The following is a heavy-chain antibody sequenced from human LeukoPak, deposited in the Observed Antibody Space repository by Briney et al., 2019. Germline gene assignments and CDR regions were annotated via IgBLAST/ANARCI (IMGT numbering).Heavy chain of an antibody. CDR2: ISYDGSNK. D-gene: IGHD6-19*01. Sequence: GGSLRLSCAASGFTFSSYAMHWVRQAPGKGLEWVAVISYDGSNKYYADSVKGRFTISRDNSKNTLYLQMNSLRAEDTAVYYCARDGRGDKEYSSGWYLSPYYYYGMDVWGQGTTVTVSS. J-gene: IGHJ6*02. CDR3: ARDGRGDKEYSSGWYLSPYYYYGMDV. CDR1: GFTFSSYA. V-gene: IGHV3-30*04.